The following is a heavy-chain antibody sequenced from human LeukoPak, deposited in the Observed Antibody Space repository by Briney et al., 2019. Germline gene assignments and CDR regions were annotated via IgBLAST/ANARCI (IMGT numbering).Heavy chain of an antibody. V-gene: IGHV4-59*01. Sequence: SETLSPTCTVSGGSISSYYWSWIRQPPGKGLEWIGYIYYSGSTNYNPSLKSRVTISVDTSKNHFSLKVTSVTAADTAVYYCARVGPTDDYGDSHDAFDIWGQGTLVAVSS. J-gene: IGHJ3*02. D-gene: IGHD4-17*01. CDR1: GGSISSYY. CDR3: ARVGPTDDYGDSHDAFDI. CDR2: IYYSGST.